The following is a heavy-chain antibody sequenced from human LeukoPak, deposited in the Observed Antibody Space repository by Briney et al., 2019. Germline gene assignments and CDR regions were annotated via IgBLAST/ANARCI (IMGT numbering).Heavy chain of an antibody. J-gene: IGHJ3*02. CDR1: GFTFDDYA. CDR2: ISRNSGSI. D-gene: IGHD3-22*01. V-gene: IGHV3-9*01. Sequence: SGGSLRLSCAASGFTFDDYAMHWVRQAPGKGLEWVSGISRNSGSIGYADSVKGRFTISRDNAKNSLYLQMNSLRAEDTAVYYCARDERDSSGYSIYDAFDIWGQGTMVTVSS. CDR3: ARDERDSSGYSIYDAFDI.